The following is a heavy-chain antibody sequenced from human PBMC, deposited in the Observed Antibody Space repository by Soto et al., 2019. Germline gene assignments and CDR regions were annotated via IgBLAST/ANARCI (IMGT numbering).Heavy chain of an antibody. J-gene: IGHJ6*02. Sequence: GGSLRLSCAASGFTFSSYGMHWVRQAPGKGLEWVAVIWYDGSNKYYADSVKGRFTISRDNSKNTLYLQMNSLRAEDTAVYYCARDQIYAWYYGDYYGMDVWGQGTTVTVSS. CDR1: GFTFSSYG. V-gene: IGHV3-33*01. D-gene: IGHD3-3*01. CDR2: IWYDGSNK. CDR3: ARDQIYAWYYGDYYGMDV.